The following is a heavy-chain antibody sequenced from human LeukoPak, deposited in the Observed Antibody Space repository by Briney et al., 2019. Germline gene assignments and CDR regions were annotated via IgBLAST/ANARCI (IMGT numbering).Heavy chain of an antibody. D-gene: IGHD6-13*01. CDR2: ISYDGSNK. CDR3: ARVPVIAAAGIGYMDV. CDR1: GFTFSSYA. Sequence: GGSLRLSCAASGFTFSSYAMHWVRQAPGKGLEWVAVISYDGSNKYYADSVKGRFTISRDNSKNTLYLQMNSLRAEDTAVYYCARVPVIAAAGIGYMDVCGKGTTVTVYS. J-gene: IGHJ6*03. V-gene: IGHV3-30*01.